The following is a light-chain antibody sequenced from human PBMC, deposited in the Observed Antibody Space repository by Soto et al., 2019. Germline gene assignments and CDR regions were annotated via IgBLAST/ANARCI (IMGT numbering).Light chain of an antibody. CDR3: TSYVGNDIWV. Sequence: QSVLTQPPSASGSPGQSVTISCTGTISDVGAYKYVSWYQQYPGKAPKLMIYEVTKRPSGVPDRFSGSKSGNTASLTVSGLQAEDEADYYCTSYVGNDIWVFGGGTKLTVL. CDR2: EVT. J-gene: IGLJ3*02. CDR1: ISDVGAYKY. V-gene: IGLV2-8*01.